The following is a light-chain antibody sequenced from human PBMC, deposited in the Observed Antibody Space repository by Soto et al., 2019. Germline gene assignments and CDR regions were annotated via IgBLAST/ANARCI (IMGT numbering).Light chain of an antibody. CDR2: EVS. CDR1: SSDVGSYNL. CDR3: CSYATPRL. V-gene: IGLV2-23*02. Sequence: QSALTQPASVSGSPGQSITISCTGTSSDVGSYNLVSWYQQHPGKAPKLIIYEVSKRPSGVSDRFSGSKSGNMASLTISGLQAEDEADYYCCSYATPRLFGGGTKVTVL. J-gene: IGLJ2*01.